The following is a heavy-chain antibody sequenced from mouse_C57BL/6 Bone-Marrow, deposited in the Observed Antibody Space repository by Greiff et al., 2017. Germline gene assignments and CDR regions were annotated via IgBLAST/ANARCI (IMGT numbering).Heavy chain of an antibody. V-gene: IGHV1-81*01. CDR1: GYTFTSYG. J-gene: IGHJ3*01. CDR2: IYPRSGNT. D-gene: IGHD2-4*01. Sequence: VQLQESGAELARPGASVKLSCKASGYTFTSYGISWVKQRTGQGLEWIGEIYPRSGNTYYNEKFKGKATLTADKSSSTAYMALRSLTSEDSAVYFCARGDYDYDAIFAYWGQGTLVTVSA. CDR3: ARGDYDYDAIFAY.